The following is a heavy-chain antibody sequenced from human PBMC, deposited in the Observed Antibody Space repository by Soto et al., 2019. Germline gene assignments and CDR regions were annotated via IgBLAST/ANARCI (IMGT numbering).Heavy chain of an antibody. J-gene: IGHJ4*02. Sequence: GASVKVSCKASGYTFPSYGISWVRQAPGQGLEWMGWISPYDGKTNYARSFRGRVTMTTDTSTSTAYLDLRSLRSDDTAVYYCARDNGRTAIVGVVDKPSDFWGQGTLVTVSS. V-gene: IGHV1-18*04. CDR2: ISPYDGKT. CDR3: ARDNGRTAIVGVVDKPSDF. D-gene: IGHD3-3*01. CDR1: GYTFPSYG.